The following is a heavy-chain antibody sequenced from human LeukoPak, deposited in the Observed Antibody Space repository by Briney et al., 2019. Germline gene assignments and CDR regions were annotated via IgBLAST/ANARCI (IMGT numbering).Heavy chain of an antibody. CDR3: ARGSYYDILTGYYKGYYFDY. D-gene: IGHD3-9*01. V-gene: IGHV1-46*01. CDR1: GYTFTSYY. CDR2: INPSGGST. J-gene: IGHJ4*02. Sequence: GASVKVSCKASGYTFTSYYMHWVRQAPGQGLEWMGIINPSGGSTSYAQKFQGRVTMTRDTSTSTVYVELSSLRSEDTAVYYCARGSYYDILTGYYKGYYFDYWGQGTLVTVSS.